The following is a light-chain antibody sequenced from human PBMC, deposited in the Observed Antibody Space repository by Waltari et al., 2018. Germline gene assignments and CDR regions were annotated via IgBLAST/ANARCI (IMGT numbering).Light chain of an antibody. V-gene: IGKV4-1*01. CDR3: QQNYSTPLT. Sequence: DIVMTQSPDSLAVSLGERAPINCTSSQSLFYSSNNKHYLAWYQQKPGQPPELLIYWASARESGVPDRFSGSGSGTDFTLTISRLQAEDVAVYYCQQNYSTPLTFGGGTKVEIK. CDR1: QSLFYSSNNKHY. J-gene: IGKJ4*01. CDR2: WAS.